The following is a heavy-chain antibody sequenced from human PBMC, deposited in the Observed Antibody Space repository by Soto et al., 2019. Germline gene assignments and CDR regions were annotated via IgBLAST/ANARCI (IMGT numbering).Heavy chain of an antibody. CDR1: GFTFSSYS. V-gene: IGHV3-48*02. D-gene: IGHD7-27*01. J-gene: IGHJ4*02. Sequence: GGSLRLSCAASGFTFSSYSMNWVRQAPGKGLGWVSYISSNSSTIYYADSVKGRFTISRDNAKNSLYLQMNSLRDEDTAVYYCARELTGVPGAFDYWGQGTLVTVSS. CDR3: ARELTGVPGAFDY. CDR2: ISSNSSTI.